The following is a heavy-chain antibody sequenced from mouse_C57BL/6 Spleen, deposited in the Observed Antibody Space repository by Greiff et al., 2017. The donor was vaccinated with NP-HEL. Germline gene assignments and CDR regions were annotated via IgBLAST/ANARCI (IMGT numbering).Heavy chain of an antibody. V-gene: IGHV1-82*01. CDR1: GYAFSSSW. Sequence: VQLQQSGPELVKPGASVKISCKASGYAFSSSWMNWVKQRPGKGLEWIGRIYPGDGDTNYNGKFKGKATLTADKSSSTAYMQLSSLTSEDSAVYCCAREIYDYDGGCFDYWGQGTTLTVSS. D-gene: IGHD2-4*01. CDR2: IYPGDGDT. J-gene: IGHJ2*01. CDR3: AREIYDYDGGCFDY.